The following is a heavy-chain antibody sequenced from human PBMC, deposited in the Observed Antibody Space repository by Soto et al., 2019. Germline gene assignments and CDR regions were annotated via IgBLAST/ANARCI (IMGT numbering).Heavy chain of an antibody. CDR2: ISGYGGST. CDR3: GKETSPAGYQAPFTD. D-gene: IGHD2-2*01. V-gene: IGHV3-23*01. J-gene: IGHJ4*02. Sequence: EVQLLESGGGLVQPGGSLRLSCAASGFTFSSYGMSWVRQAPGKGLEWVSAISGYGGSTFYPDSVKGRFTISRDNSKKGLFVEMIRLRGEETAVYYGGKETSPAGYQAPFTDWGQGTLVTVSS. CDR1: GFTFSSYG.